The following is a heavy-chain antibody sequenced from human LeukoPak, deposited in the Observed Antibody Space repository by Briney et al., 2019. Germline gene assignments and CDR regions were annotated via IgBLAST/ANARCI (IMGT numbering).Heavy chain of an antibody. CDR1: GGTFSSYA. Sequence: SVKVSCKASGGTFSSYAISWVRQAPGQGLEWMGGIIPIFGTANYAQKFQGRVTMTSDTSTSTVYMELSSLRSEDTAVYFCARDGGSFSYNMDVWGQGTTVTVSS. V-gene: IGHV1-69*05. CDR3: ARDGGSFSYNMDV. D-gene: IGHD1-26*01. CDR2: IIPIFGTA. J-gene: IGHJ6*02.